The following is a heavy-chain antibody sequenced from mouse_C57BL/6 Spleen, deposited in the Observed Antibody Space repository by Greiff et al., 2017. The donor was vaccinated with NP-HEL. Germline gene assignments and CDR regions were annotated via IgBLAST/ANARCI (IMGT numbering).Heavy chain of an antibody. J-gene: IGHJ3*01. CDR3: AGDIPFAY. CDR2: ITHSGET. CDR1: GFPITSGYY. V-gene: IGHV12-3*01. Sequence: VQLQESGPGLVKPSQSLFLTCSITGFPITSGYYWIWIRQSPGKPLEWMGYITHSGETFYNPSLQSPISITRETSKNQFFLQLNSVTTEDTAMYYCAGDIPFAYWGQGTLVTVSA.